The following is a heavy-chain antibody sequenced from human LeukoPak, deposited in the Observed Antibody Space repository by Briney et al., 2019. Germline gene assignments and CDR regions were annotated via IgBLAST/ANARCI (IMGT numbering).Heavy chain of an antibody. CDR3: ARGGDTMVVRY. V-gene: IGHV4-34*01. Sequence: SETLSLTCAVYGGSFSGYYWSWIRQPPGKGLEWMGEINHSGSTNYNPSLKSRVTISGDPSKNQFSLKLSSVTAADTAVYYCARGGDTMVVRYWGQGTLVTVSS. CDR2: INHSGST. CDR1: GGSFSGYY. J-gene: IGHJ4*02. D-gene: IGHD4-23*01.